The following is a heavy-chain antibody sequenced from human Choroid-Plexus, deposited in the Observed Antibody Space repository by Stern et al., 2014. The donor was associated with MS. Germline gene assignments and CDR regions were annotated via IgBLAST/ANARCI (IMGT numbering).Heavy chain of an antibody. CDR3: VRDNRVIPY. CDR1: GFTFRNYG. D-gene: IGHD2-21*01. Sequence: EVQLVESGGGLKPPGESLRLSCAASGFTFRNYGMGWVRQAPGKGLAWVSAIFLSWGSPFYVDSVKGRFTISRDNSEETLYLQMNSLRAEDTALYYCVRDNRVIPYWGQGVLVTVSS. CDR2: IFLSWGSP. J-gene: IGHJ4*02. V-gene: IGHV3-23*04.